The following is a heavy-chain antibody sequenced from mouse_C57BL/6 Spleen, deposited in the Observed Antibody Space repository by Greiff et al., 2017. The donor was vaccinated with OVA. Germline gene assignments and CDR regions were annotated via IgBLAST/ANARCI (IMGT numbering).Heavy chain of an antibody. CDR1: GYTFTSYW. J-gene: IGHJ2*01. Sequence: VQLQHPGAELVKPGASVKLSCKASGYTFTSYWMQWVKQRPGQGLEWIGEIDPSDSYTNYTQKFKGKATLTVDTSSSTAYMQLSSLTSEDSAVYYCARGGGNFVYFDYWGQGTTLTVSS. D-gene: IGHD2-1*01. CDR2: IDPSDSYT. CDR3: ARGGGNFVYFDY. V-gene: IGHV1-50*01.